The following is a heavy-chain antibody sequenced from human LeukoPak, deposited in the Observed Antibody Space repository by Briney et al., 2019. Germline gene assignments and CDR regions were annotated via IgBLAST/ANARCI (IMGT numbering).Heavy chain of an antibody. CDR3: ARGLGDYNTDWFPVSGY. CDR1: GYTFTSYD. J-gene: IGHJ4*02. V-gene: IGHV1-8*01. D-gene: IGHD3-9*01. CDR2: MNPNSGDT. Sequence: ASVKVSCKASGYTFTSYDINWVRQATGQGLEWMGWMNPNSGDTAYAQKFQGRVTMTRDTSMSTAYMELNSLGSKDTAIYYCARGLGDYNTDWFPVSGYWGQGTPVTVSS.